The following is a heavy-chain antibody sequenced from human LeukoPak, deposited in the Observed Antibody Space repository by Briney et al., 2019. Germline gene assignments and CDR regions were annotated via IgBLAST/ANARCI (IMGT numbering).Heavy chain of an antibody. V-gene: IGHV1-3*01. CDR2: INAGNGNT. CDR3: ARTTAMVTIFDY. D-gene: IGHD5-18*01. Sequence: GASVKVSCKASGYTFTTYAMHWVRQAPGQRLEWMGWINAGNGNTKYSQKFLGRVTITRDTSASTAYMELSSLSSEDTAAYYCARTTAMVTIFDYWGQGTLVTVSS. J-gene: IGHJ4*02. CDR1: GYTFTTYA.